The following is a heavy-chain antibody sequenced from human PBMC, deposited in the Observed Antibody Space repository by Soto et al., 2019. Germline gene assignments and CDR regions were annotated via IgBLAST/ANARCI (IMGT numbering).Heavy chain of an antibody. CDR1: GGTFSSYA. CDR2: IIPIFGTA. J-gene: IGHJ4*02. V-gene: IGHV1-69*12. D-gene: IGHD3-22*01. Sequence: QVQLVQSGAEVKKPGSSVKVSCKASGGTFSSYAISWVRQAPGQGLEWMGGIIPIFGTANYAQKFQGRVTITADESTSTAYMELSSLSSEDTAVYYCARVYDSSGYANSDYWGQGTLVTVSS. CDR3: ARVYDSSGYANSDY.